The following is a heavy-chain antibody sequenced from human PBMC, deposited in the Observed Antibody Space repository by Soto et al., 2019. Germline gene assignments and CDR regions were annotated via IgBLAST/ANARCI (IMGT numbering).Heavy chain of an antibody. J-gene: IGHJ3*02. CDR2: IIPILGIA. CDR1: GGTFSSYT. V-gene: IGHV1-69*08. Sequence: QVQLVQSGAEVKKPGSSVKVYCKASGGTFSSYTISWVRQAPGQGLEWMGRIIPILGIANYAQKFQGRVTITADKSTSTAYMELSSLISEDTAVYYCAREKAVAGNDAFDIWGQGTMVTVSS. D-gene: IGHD6-19*01. CDR3: AREKAVAGNDAFDI.